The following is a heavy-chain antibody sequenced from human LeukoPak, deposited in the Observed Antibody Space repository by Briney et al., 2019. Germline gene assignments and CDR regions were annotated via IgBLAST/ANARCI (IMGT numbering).Heavy chain of an antibody. CDR2: INPSGGST. CDR3: ARDDWPLDY. Sequence: AASVKVSCKTSGYTFTSYYIHWVRQAPGQGLEWMGIINPSGGSTSYAQKFQGRVTMTRDTSTSTVYMYLSSLSAEDTAVYYCARDDWPLDYWGQGTLVTVSS. J-gene: IGHJ4*02. V-gene: IGHV1-46*01. D-gene: IGHD3-9*01. CDR1: GYTFTSYY.